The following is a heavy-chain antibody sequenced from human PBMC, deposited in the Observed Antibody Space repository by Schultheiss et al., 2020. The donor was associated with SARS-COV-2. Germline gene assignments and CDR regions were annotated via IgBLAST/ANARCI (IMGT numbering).Heavy chain of an antibody. CDR3: TTPYYYDSSGYYPFDY. D-gene: IGHD3-22*01. V-gene: IGHV3-15*01. CDR1: GFTFSNAW. J-gene: IGHJ4*02. CDR2: IKSKTDGGTT. Sequence: GGSLRLSCAASGFTFSNAWMSWVRQAPGKGLEWVGRIKSKTDGGTTDYAAPVKGRFTISRDDSKNTLYLQMNSLKTEDTAVYYCTTPYYYDSSGYYPFDYWGQGTLVTVSS.